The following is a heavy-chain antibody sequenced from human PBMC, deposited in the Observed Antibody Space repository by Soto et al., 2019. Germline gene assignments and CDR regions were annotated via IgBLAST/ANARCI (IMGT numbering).Heavy chain of an antibody. CDR1: GFNFNDHG. V-gene: IGHV3-9*01. J-gene: IGHJ6*03. CDR3: AKEDSGFSGYMDV. D-gene: IGHD3-10*01. CDR2: ITWHSDGM. Sequence: EVQLVESGGGLVQPGRSLRLSCIASGFNFNDHGMHWVRKAPVKGLEWVSGITWHSDGMGYADSVKGRFTISRDNAKNSLYLQMNSLRVEDTALYYCAKEDSGFSGYMDVWGKGTTVTVSS.